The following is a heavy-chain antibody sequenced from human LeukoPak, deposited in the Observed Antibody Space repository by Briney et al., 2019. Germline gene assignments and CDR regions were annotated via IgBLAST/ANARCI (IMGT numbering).Heavy chain of an antibody. V-gene: IGHV4-59*01. CDR1: GGSISSYY. CDR2: IYYSGST. CDR3: ARASPTVVTPGFAFDI. J-gene: IGHJ3*02. D-gene: IGHD4-23*01. Sequence: MTSGTLSLTCAVSGGSISSYYWSWIRQPPGKGLEWIGYIYYSGSTNYNPSLKSRVTVSVDTSKNRFSLKLSSVTAADTAVYSCARASPTVVTPGFAFDIWGQGTMVTVSS.